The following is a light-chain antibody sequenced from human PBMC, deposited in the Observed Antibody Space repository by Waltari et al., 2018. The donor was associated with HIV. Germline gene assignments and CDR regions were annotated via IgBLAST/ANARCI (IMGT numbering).Light chain of an antibody. J-gene: IGLJ2*01. Sequence: QSALTQPASVSGSPGQSITISCPGTRIDVGGYNYVSWYQQHPGKAPKLMIYDVSKRPSGVSNRVSGSKSGNTASLTISGLQAEDEADYYCSSYTSSSTLVFGGGTKLTVL. CDR2: DVS. V-gene: IGLV2-14*01. CDR1: RIDVGGYNY. CDR3: SSYTSSSTLV.